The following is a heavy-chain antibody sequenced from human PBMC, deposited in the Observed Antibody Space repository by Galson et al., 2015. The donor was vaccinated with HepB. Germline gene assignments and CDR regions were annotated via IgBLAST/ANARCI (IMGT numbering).Heavy chain of an antibody. V-gene: IGHV1-69*13. D-gene: IGHD2-2*01. J-gene: IGHJ6*03. CDR3: AMWRCSITSCQYYYYYYMDV. Sequence: SVKVSCKASGGNFSSYAISWVRQAPGRGLEWMGGIIPIFGTANYAQKFQGRVTITADESTSTAYMELSSLRSEDTAMYYCAMWRCSITSCQYYYYYYMDVWGKGTTVTVSS. CDR1: GGNFSSYA. CDR2: IIPIFGTA.